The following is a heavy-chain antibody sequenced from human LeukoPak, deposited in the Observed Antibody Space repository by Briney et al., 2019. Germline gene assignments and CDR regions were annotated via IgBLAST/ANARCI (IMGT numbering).Heavy chain of an antibody. CDR2: ISGSGGSA. CDR3: AKCGGYYGSGSFPDY. CDR1: GIAFSSYA. Sequence: GGSLRLSCAASGIAFSSYAMSWVRQAPGKGLEWVSGISGSGGSAYYADSVKGRFTISRDNSKNTLSLQMNSLRAEDTAVYYCAKCGGYYGSGSFPDYWGQGTLVTVSS. V-gene: IGHV3-23*01. D-gene: IGHD3-10*01. J-gene: IGHJ4*02.